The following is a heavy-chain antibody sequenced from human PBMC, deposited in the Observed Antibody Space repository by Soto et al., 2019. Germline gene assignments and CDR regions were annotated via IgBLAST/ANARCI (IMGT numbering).Heavy chain of an antibody. CDR3: ARVSTVVLWFGELDY. V-gene: IGHV3-30*03. Sequence: QVQLVESGGGVVQPGRSLRLSCTASGFTFSDYAMHWVRQAPGKGLEWVAVISYDGSDKYYADSVKGRFTISRDNSKNTLYLQVNSLRPDDTAVYYCARVSTVVLWFGELDYWGQGVLVTVSS. J-gene: IGHJ4*02. D-gene: IGHD3-10*01. CDR2: ISYDGSDK. CDR1: GFTFSDYA.